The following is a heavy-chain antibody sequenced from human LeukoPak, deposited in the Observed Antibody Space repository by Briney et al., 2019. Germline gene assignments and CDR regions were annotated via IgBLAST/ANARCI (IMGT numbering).Heavy chain of an antibody. J-gene: IGHJ4*02. CDR3: ARGLSGSYQIDY. D-gene: IGHD1-26*01. V-gene: IGHV4-59*01. Sequence: PSETLSLTCTVSGDSISNYYWSWIRQPPGKGLEWIGHIYYSGSTNYNPSLTSRVTISVDTSKNQFSLRLSSVTAADTAVYYCARGLSGSYQIDYWGQGTLDTVSS. CDR2: IYYSGST. CDR1: GDSISNYY.